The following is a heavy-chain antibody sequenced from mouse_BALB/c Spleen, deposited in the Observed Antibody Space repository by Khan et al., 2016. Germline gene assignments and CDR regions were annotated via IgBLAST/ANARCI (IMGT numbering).Heavy chain of an antibody. V-gene: IGHV3-2*02. CDR2: ISYSGST. J-gene: IGHJ2*01. CDR1: GYSITSDYA. CDR3: ARYHYYIDD. Sequence: EVQLQESGPGLVKPSQSLSLTCTVTGYSITSDYAWNWIRQFPGNKLEWMGYISYSGSTSYNPSLKSRISITRDTSKNQFFLQLNSVTTEDTATYYCARYHYYIDDWGQGTTLTVSA.